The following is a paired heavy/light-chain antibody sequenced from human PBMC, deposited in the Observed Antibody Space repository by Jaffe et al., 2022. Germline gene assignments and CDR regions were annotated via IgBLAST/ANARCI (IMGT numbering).Heavy chain of an antibody. CDR2: INPRDGTT. J-gene: IGHJ4*02. CDR3: ASSFGDGLIWRNYLDF. Sequence: QDQLVQSGPEVKEPGASVKLSCKSSGHTLNPYHLHWVRQAPGQGLEWMGIINPRDGTTTYGQRFQGRLTITWDTSTSTVNMDLSSLRSEDTAVYYCASSFGDGLIWRNYLDFWGQGALVTVSS. V-gene: IGHV1-46*02. D-gene: IGHD3-16*01. CDR1: GHTLNPYH.
Light chain of an antibody. Sequence: DIQMTQSPSSLSASIGDRVTVTCRASQDIGNDLGWFQQKPGKAPERLIYAASRLQGGVPSRFSGSGSGTEFTLTISSLQPEDFATYFCLQYNSFPPTFGQGTKLEIK. CDR2: AAS. J-gene: IGKJ2*01. V-gene: IGKV1-17*01. CDR1: QDIGND. CDR3: LQYNSFPPT.